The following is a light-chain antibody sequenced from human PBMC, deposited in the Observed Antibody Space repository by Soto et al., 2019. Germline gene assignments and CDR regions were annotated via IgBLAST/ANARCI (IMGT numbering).Light chain of an antibody. J-gene: IGKJ1*01. Sequence: EVVVTQSPATLSLSPGESATLSYRASQSVSSSIAWYQHKPGQVPRLLIYRASNRATGVPARFSGSGSGTDFTLTISSLEPEDFAVYYCQQRYSWLRAFGQGTKVEFK. CDR1: QSVSSS. V-gene: IGKV3-11*01. CDR2: RAS. CDR3: QQRYSWLRA.